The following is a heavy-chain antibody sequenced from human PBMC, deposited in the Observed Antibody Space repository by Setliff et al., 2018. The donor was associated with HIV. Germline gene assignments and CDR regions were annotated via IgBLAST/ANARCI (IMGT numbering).Heavy chain of an antibody. CDR2: IFYSGST. D-gene: IGHD3-22*01. Sequence: SETLSLTCTVSGGSISSYYWSWFRQPPGEGLEWIGYIFYSGSTNYNPSLKSRVTISLDTSKNQFSLKLTSVTAADTAFYFCARVFYDATDYYAPLFDYWGQGTLVTVSS. J-gene: IGHJ4*02. CDR1: GGSISSYY. V-gene: IGHV4-59*01. CDR3: ARVFYDATDYYAPLFDY.